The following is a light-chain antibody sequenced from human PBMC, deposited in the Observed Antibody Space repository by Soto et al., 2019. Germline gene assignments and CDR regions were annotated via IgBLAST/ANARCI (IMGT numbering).Light chain of an antibody. CDR1: SSNIRSNT. CDR3: AAWDDSLHGHV. CDR2: SNN. V-gene: IGLV1-44*01. J-gene: IGLJ1*01. Sequence: QSVLTQPPSASGTPGQRVTISCSGSSSNIRSNTVNWYQQLPGTAPKLLIYSNNQRPSGVPDRFSGSKSGTSASLAISGLQSEDEADYYCAAWDDSLHGHVFGTGTKVTVL.